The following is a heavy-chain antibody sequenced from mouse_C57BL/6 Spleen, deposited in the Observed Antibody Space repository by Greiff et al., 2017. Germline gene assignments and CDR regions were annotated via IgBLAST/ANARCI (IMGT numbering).Heavy chain of an antibody. V-gene: IGHV1-54*01. CDR2: INPGSGGT. D-gene: IGHD2-4*01. J-gene: IGHJ4*01. CDR3: ARKRVYYDYDGGMDY. CDR1: GYAFTNYL. Sequence: QVQLQQSGAELVRPGTSVKVSCKASGYAFTNYLIEWVKQRPGQGLEWIGVINPGSGGTNYNEKFKGKATLTADKSSSTAYMQLSSLTSEDSAVYFCARKRVYYDYDGGMDYWGQGTSVTVSS.